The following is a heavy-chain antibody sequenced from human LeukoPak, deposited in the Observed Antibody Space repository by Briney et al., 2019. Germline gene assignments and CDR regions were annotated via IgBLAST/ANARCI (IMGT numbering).Heavy chain of an antibody. V-gene: IGHV3-73*01. J-gene: IGHJ6*02. CDR2: IRNKNHNYAT. CDR1: GFTFSGSA. CDR3: ARGGFSMDTGYYYGMDV. D-gene: IGHD5-18*01. Sequence: GGSLRLSCAASGFTFSGSAMHWVRQASGKGLEWVGRIRNKNHNYATAYGASVKGRFTISRDDSKNTAYLQMNSLKTEDTAVYYCARGGFSMDTGYYYGMDVWGQGTTVTVSS.